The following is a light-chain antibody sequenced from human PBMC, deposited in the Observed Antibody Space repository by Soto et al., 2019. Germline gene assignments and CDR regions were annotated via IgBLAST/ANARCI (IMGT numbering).Light chain of an antibody. CDR2: AAS. V-gene: IGKV1-6*02. Sequence: AIPMTQSPSSLSASVGDRVTITCRSSQVIKTDLGWYQQKAGQAPRLLIYAASGLQSGVPSRFSGSGSGTEFTLTISSLQPEDFATYYCLQDYYYPYTFGQGTRLEIK. J-gene: IGKJ2*01. CDR1: QVIKTD. CDR3: LQDYYYPYT.